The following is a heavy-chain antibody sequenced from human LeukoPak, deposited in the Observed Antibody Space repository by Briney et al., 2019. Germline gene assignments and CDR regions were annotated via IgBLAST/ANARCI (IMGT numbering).Heavy chain of an antibody. Sequence: SETLSLTCTVSGGSISSSSYYWGWIRQPPGKGLEWIGSIYYSGSTYYNPSLKSRVTISVDTSKNQFSLKLSSVTAADTAVYYCATLYYYDSRGGHFDYWGQGTLVTVSS. J-gene: IGHJ4*02. CDR3: ATLYYYDSRGGHFDY. V-gene: IGHV4-39*01. CDR1: GGSISSSSYY. CDR2: IYYSGST. D-gene: IGHD3-22*01.